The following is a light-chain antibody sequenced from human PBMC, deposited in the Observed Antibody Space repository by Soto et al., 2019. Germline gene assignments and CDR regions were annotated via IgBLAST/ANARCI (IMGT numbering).Light chain of an antibody. CDR2: GNS. CDR1: SSNIGAGYD. J-gene: IGLJ3*02. Sequence: QSVLTQPPSVSGAPGQRVTISCTGGSSNIGAGYDVHWYRQFPGTAPKLLVYGNSNRPSGISDRFSASKSGSSASLAITGFQAEDEADYYCQSYDTSLRAWVFGGGTKLTVL. CDR3: QSYDTSLRAWV. V-gene: IGLV1-40*01.